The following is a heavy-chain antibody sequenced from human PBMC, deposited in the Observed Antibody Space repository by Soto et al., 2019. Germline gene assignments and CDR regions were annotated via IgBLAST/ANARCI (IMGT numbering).Heavy chain of an antibody. V-gene: IGHV2-5*02. CDR2: IYWDDDK. CDR3: THRTSTPVVVTPAGCGAFPI. D-gene: IGHD2-21*02. Sequence: QITLKESGPTLVKPTQTLTLTCTFSGFSLSTRGGGLVWGRQPPGKTLEWLALIYWDDDKRYNPSLKSRLTITKDTPNNHAFLTLTNVDPVDTAAYYCTHRTSTPVVVTPAGCGAFPIWGQGTVVTVSS. CDR1: GFSLSTRGGG. J-gene: IGHJ3*02.